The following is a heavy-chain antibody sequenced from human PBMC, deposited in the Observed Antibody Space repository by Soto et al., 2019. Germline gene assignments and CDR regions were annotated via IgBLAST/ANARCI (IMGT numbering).Heavy chain of an antibody. J-gene: IGHJ3*02. CDR1: GFNVSSNY. CDR3: ARAHSSSSSDGSIRGDAFDI. CDR2: IYSGGST. D-gene: IGHD6-6*01. V-gene: IGHV3-66*02. Sequence: GGSLRLSCAASGFNVSSNYMSWVRQAPGKGLEWVSVIYSGGSTYYADSVKGRFTISRDNSKNTLYRQMNSLRAEDTAVYYCARAHSSSSSDGSIRGDAFDIWGQGTMVTVSS.